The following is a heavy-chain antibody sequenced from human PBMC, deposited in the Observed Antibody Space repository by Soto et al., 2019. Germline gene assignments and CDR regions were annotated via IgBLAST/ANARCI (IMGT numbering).Heavy chain of an antibody. CDR1: GGSISSYY. J-gene: IGHJ4*02. Sequence: SETLSLTCTVSGGSISSYYWSWIRQPPGKGLEWIGYIYYGGSTNYNPSLKSRVTISVDTSKNQFSLKLSSVTAADTAVYYCARDRGSSWSTFDYWGQGTLVTVSS. CDR2: IYYGGST. D-gene: IGHD6-13*01. V-gene: IGHV4-59*01. CDR3: ARDRGSSWSTFDY.